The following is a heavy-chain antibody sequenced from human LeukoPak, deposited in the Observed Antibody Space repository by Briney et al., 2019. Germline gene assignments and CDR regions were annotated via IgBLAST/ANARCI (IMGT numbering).Heavy chain of an antibody. J-gene: IGHJ4*02. CDR2: IYYSGST. CDR3: ARHVSSSWYLKGAYYFDY. CDR1: GGSISSSSYY. D-gene: IGHD6-13*01. V-gene: IGHV4-39*01. Sequence: SETLSLTCTASGGSISSSSYYWGWIRQPPGKGLEWIGSIYYSGSTYYNPSLKSRVTISVDTSKNQFSLKLSSVTAADTAVYYCARHVSSSWYLKGAYYFDYWGQGTLVTVSS.